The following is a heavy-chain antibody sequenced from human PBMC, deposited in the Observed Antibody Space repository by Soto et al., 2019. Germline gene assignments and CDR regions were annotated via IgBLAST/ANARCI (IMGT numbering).Heavy chain of an antibody. J-gene: IGHJ6*02. CDR3: ARVVDSSGYYSYYYYGMDV. CDR1: GGTFSSYA. Sequence: ASVKVSCKASGGTFSSYAISWVRQAPGQGLEWMGGIIPIFGTANYARKFQGRVTITADESTSTAYMELSSLRSEDTAVYYCARVVDSSGYYSYYYYGMDVWGQGTTVTVSS. D-gene: IGHD3-22*01. V-gene: IGHV1-69*13. CDR2: IIPIFGTA.